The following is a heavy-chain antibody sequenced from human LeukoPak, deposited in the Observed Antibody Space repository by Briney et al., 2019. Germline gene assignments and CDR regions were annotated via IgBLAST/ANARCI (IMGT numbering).Heavy chain of an antibody. CDR3: ARREQWLVGDDY. J-gene: IGHJ4*02. V-gene: IGHV1-18*01. Sequence: ASVKVSCKASGYTFTSYGITWVRQAPGQGLEWMGWISAYNGNTNYAQKFQGRVTMTTDTSTGTAYMELRSLRSDDTAVYYCARREQWLVGDDYWGQGTLVTVFS. D-gene: IGHD6-19*01. CDR1: GYTFTSYG. CDR2: ISAYNGNT.